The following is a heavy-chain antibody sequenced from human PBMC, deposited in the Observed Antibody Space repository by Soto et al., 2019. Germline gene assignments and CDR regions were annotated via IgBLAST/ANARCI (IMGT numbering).Heavy chain of an antibody. CDR1: GFTFSNAW. J-gene: IGHJ6*02. Sequence: GGSLRLSCAASGFTFSNAWMNWVRQAPGKGLEWVGRIKSKTDGGTTDYAAPVKGRFTISRDDSKNTLYLQMNSLKTEDTAVYYCTSTVTTIYYYYGMDVWGQGTTVTVSS. D-gene: IGHD4-4*01. CDR2: IKSKTDGGTT. V-gene: IGHV3-15*07. CDR3: TSTVTTIYYYYGMDV.